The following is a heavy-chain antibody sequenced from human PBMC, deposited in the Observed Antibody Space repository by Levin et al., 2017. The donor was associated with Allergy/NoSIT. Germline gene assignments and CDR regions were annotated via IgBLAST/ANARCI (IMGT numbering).Heavy chain of an antibody. V-gene: IGHV4-59*01. CDR3: ARATRSSLIYYFDY. J-gene: IGHJ4*02. CDR1: GDSISRFY. D-gene: IGHD6-13*01. CDR2: GFYSGTT. Sequence: SQTLSLTCTVSGDSISRFYWSWIRQPPGRGLEWIGNGFYSGTTNYNPSLKSRVTILVDTSKNQFSLKLSSVTAADTAVYYCARATRSSLIYYFDYWGQGTLVTVSS.